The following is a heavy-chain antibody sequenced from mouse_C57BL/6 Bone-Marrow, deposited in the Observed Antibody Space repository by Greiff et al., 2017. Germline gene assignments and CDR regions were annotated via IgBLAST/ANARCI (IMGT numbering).Heavy chain of an antibody. CDR2: IYPRSGNT. J-gene: IGHJ4*01. CDR3: ARYYYGNCYAMDY. V-gene: IGHV1-81*01. D-gene: IGHD2-1*01. CDR1: GYTFTSYG. Sequence: QVQLQQSGAELARPGASVKLSCKASGYTFTSYGISWVKQRPGQGLEWIGEIYPRSGNTYYNEKFKGKATLTADKSSSTAYMELRSLTSEDSAVYFCARYYYGNCYAMDYWGQGTSVTVSS.